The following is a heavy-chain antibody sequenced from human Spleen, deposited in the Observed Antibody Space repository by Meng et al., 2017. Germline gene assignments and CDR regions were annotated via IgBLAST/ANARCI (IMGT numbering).Heavy chain of an antibody. CDR1: GITFSNYG. D-gene: IGHD2-15*01. CDR3: ARDCCSEIGPIDY. Sequence: GESLKISCRTSGITFSNYGMGWVRQAPGKGLEWVATISNNGDTHYADSMMGRFIISRDDSKNTLYLQVSSLRAEDTAVYYCARDCCSEIGPIDYWGQGTLVTVSS. CDR2: ISNNGDT. J-gene: IGHJ4*02. V-gene: IGHV3-23*01.